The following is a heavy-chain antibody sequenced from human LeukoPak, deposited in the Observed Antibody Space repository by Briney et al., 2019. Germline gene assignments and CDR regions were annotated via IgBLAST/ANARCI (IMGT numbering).Heavy chain of an antibody. Sequence: GGSLRLSCAASGFTFSTRWMNWVRQAPGKGLEWVANMKEDGSEKYCVDCVKGRFTISRDNAKNSLYLQMNSLRAEDTAVYYCARGPDYGMRSDYFDYWGQGILVTVSS. CDR2: MKEDGSEK. CDR1: GFTFSTRW. J-gene: IGHJ4*02. V-gene: IGHV3-7*03. CDR3: ARGPDYGMRSDYFDY. D-gene: IGHD4/OR15-4a*01.